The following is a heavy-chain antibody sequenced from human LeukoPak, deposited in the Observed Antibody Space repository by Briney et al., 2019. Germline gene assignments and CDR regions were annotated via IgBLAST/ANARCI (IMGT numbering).Heavy chain of an antibody. CDR3: VRGITYWSGSGKFDY. Sequence: GGSLRLSCAASGFTFREYHMQWVCQPPGREPLWVARINTDGSSTTYADSVKGRFSISRDNAKNTLFLQMNSLRAEDPPVYYRVRGITYWSGSGKFDYWGQGSLVTVSS. CDR1: GFTFREYH. V-gene: IGHV3-74*03. D-gene: IGHD3-10*01. CDR2: INTDGSST. J-gene: IGHJ4*02.